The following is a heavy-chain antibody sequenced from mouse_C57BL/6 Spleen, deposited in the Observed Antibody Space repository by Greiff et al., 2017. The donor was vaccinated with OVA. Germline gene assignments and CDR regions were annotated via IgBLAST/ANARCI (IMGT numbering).Heavy chain of an antibody. Sequence: EVQGVESGGGLVKPGGSLKLSCAASGFTFSSYAMSWVRQTPEKRLEWVATISDGGSYTYYPDNVKGRFTISRDNAKNNLYLQMSHLKSEDTAMYYCARDETAQATFDYWGQGTTLTVSS. V-gene: IGHV5-4*01. J-gene: IGHJ2*01. D-gene: IGHD3-2*02. CDR2: ISDGGSYT. CDR1: GFTFSSYA. CDR3: ARDETAQATFDY.